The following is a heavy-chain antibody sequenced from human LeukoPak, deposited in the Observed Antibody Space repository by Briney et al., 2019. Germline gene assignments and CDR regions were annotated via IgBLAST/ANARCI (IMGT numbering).Heavy chain of an antibody. CDR1: GGSFSGYY. CDR3: VRRKQQLVRFYYYYYMDV. Sequence: SETLSLTCAVYGGSFSGYYWSWIRQPPGKGLEWIGEINHSGSTNYNPSLKSRVTISVDTSKNQFSLKLSSVTAADTAVYYCVRRKQQLVRFYYYYYMDVWGKGTTVTISS. V-gene: IGHV4-34*01. D-gene: IGHD6-13*01. CDR2: INHSGST. J-gene: IGHJ6*03.